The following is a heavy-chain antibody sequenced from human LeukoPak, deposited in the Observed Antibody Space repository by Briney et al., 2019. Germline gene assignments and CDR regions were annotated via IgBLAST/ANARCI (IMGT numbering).Heavy chain of an antibody. D-gene: IGHD3-22*01. CDR2: INSDGSST. CDR3: ARAMIVVSNQFDY. Sequence: GGSLRLSCAASGFTFSSYGMSWVRQAPGKGLVWVSRINSDGSSTSYADSVKGRFTISRDNAKNTLYLQMNSLRAEDTAVYYCARAMIVVSNQFDYWGQGTLVTVSS. V-gene: IGHV3-74*01. J-gene: IGHJ4*02. CDR1: GFTFSSYG.